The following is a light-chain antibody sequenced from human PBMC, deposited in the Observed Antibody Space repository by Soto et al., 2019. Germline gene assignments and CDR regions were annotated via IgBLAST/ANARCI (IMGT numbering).Light chain of an antibody. CDR2: EVS. CDR3: SSHAGSINVA. V-gene: IGLV2-8*01. J-gene: IGLJ3*02. CDR1: SSDVGGYNY. Sequence: QSVLTQPPSASGSPGQSVTISCTGTSSDVGGYNYVSWYQQHPGKAPKLMIYEVSKRPSGVPDRFSGSKSGNTASLTVSGLQAEDEAYYYCSSHAGSINVAFGGGTKVTVL.